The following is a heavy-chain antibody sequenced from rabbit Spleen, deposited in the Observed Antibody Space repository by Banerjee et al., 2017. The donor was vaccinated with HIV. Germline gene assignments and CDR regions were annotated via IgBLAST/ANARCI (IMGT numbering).Heavy chain of an antibody. D-gene: IGHD6-1*01. V-gene: IGHV1S45*01. Sequence: QQQLEESEGGLVKPGASLTLTCTASGFSFSSSYWICWVRQAPGKGLEWIACVYGGSGGATYYATWAKGRFTISKTSSTTVTLEMTSLTAADTATYFCARGWAGGVDNYVDYFNLWGQGTLVTVS. CDR3: ARGWAGGVDNYVDYFNL. CDR2: VYGGSGGAT. J-gene: IGHJ4*01. CDR1: GFSFSSSYW.